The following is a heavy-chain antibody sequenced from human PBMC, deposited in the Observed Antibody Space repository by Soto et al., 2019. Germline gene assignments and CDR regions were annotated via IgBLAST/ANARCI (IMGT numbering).Heavy chain of an antibody. V-gene: IGHV1-46*01. D-gene: IGHD5-18*01. CDR1: GYSFTSHY. J-gene: IGHJ5*02. CDR3: ARFRIHGGFDP. CDR2: IHPGGVNI. Sequence: ASVKVSCKGIGYSFTSHYRHWVRQAPGQGLEWMGTIHPGGVNIAYAQRFQGKITMTSDTSTSTVYMELSSLTSDDTAVYYCARFRIHGGFDPWGQGTLVTVSS.